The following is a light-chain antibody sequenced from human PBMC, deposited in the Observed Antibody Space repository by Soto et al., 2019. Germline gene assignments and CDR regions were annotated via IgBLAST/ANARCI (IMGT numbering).Light chain of an antibody. V-gene: IGLV3-25*02. CDR3: QSADSSGTYV. CDR1: ALPKQY. Sequence: SYELAHPPSLSVSPGQTARITCSGDALPKQYAYWYQQKPGQAPVLVIYKDSERPSGIPERFSGSSSGTTVTLTISGVQAEDEADYYCQSADSSGTYVFGTGTKV. J-gene: IGLJ1*01. CDR2: KDS.